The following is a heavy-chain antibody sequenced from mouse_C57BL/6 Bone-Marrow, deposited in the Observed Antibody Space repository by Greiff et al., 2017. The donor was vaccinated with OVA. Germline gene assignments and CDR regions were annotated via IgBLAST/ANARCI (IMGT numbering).Heavy chain of an antibody. Sequence: QVQLKESGAELVRPGTSVKMSCKASGYTFTNYWIGWAKQRPGHGLEWIGDIYPGGGYTNYNEKFKGKATLTADKSSSTAYMQFSSLTSEDSAIYYCAREGVPPDYWGQGTTLTVSS. V-gene: IGHV1-63*01. CDR2: IYPGGGYT. CDR3: AREGVPPDY. CDR1: GYTFTNYW. J-gene: IGHJ2*01.